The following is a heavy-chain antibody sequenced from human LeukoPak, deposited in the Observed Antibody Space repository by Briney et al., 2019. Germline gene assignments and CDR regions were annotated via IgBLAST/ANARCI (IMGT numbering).Heavy chain of an antibody. D-gene: IGHD1-1*01. J-gene: IGHJ4*02. CDR3: ARQMRRWVDWNQLHYYFDY. CDR2: IYYSGST. CDR1: GGSISSSSYY. Sequence: SETLSLTCTVSGGSISSSSYYWGWIRQPPGKGLEWIGSIYYSGSTYYNPSLKSRVTISVDTSKNQFSLKLSSVTAADTAVYYCARQMRRWVDWNQLHYYFDYWGQGTLVTVSS. V-gene: IGHV4-39*01.